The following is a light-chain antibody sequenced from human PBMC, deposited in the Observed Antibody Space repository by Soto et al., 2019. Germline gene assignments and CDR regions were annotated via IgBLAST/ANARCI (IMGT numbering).Light chain of an antibody. CDR3: SSCTTSTTYV. CDR1: SSDVGGYNY. V-gene: IGLV2-14*01. CDR2: EVS. Sequence: QSALTQPASVSGSPGQSITISCTGTSSDVGGYNYVSWYQQHPGKAPKLMIYEVSNRPSGVSNRFSASKSGNTASLTISGLQAEDEADYYCSSCTTSTTYVFGAGTKLTVL. J-gene: IGLJ2*01.